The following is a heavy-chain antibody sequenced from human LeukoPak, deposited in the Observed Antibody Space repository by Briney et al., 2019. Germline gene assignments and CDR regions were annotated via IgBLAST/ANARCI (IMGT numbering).Heavy chain of an antibody. J-gene: IGHJ5*02. V-gene: IGHV3-7*01. CDR3: ARHPSRYCSGGSCYFPFFDNWFDP. CDR1: GFTFSSYW. D-gene: IGHD2-15*01. Sequence: GGSLRLSCAASGFTFSSYWMSWVRQAPGKGLEWVANIKQDGSEKYYVDSVKGRFTISRDNAKSSLYLQMNSLRAEDTAVYYCARHPSRYCSGGSCYFPFFDNWFDPWGQGTLVTVSS. CDR2: IKQDGSEK.